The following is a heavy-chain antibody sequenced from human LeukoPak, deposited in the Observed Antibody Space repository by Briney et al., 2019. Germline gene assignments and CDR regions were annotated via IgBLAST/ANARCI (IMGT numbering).Heavy chain of an antibody. J-gene: IGHJ5*02. D-gene: IGHD6-25*01. CDR3: GRRGSGLNWFDP. Sequence: SETLSLTCAVYGGSFSGYYWSWIRQPPGKGLEWIGEINHSRNTNYNPSLKSRVTISVDTSKNQFSLKLSSVTAADTAVYYCGRRGSGLNWFDPWGQGTLVTVSS. CDR1: GGSFSGYY. CDR2: INHSRNT. V-gene: IGHV4-34*01.